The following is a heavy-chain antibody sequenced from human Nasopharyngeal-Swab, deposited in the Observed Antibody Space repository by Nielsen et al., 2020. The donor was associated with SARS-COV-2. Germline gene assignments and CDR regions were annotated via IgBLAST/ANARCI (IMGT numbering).Heavy chain of an antibody. J-gene: IGHJ6*02. CDR3: AKGNVTLIRGVIENYYYYGMDV. D-gene: IGHD3-10*01. Sequence: WVRQAPGQGLEWMGGIIPIFGTAKYVQKFQGRVTITADESTSTAYMELSSLRSEDTAVYYCAKGNVTLIRGVIENYYYYGMDVWGQGTTVTVSS. CDR2: IIPIFGTA. V-gene: IGHV1-69*01.